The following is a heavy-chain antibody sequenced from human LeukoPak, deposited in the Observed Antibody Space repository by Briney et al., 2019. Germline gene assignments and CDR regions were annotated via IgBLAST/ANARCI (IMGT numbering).Heavy chain of an antibody. CDR2: IIPIFGTA. J-gene: IGHJ4*02. Sequence: GALVKVSCKASGGTFSSYAISWVRQAPGQGLEWMGGIIPIFGTANYAQKFQGRVTITADKSTSTAYMELSSLRSEDTAVYYCAREGGGRGVAYFDYWGQGSLVTVSS. CDR1: GGTFSSYA. CDR3: AREGGGRGVAYFDY. D-gene: IGHD2-15*01. V-gene: IGHV1-69*06.